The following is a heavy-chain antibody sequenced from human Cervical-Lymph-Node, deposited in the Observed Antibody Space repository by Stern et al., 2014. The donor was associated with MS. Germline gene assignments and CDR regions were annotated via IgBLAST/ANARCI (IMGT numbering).Heavy chain of an antibody. Sequence: QVQLQESGPGLVKPSETLSLTCTVSGGSVTNNDYFWAWIRQPPGKGLEWVGSIHDIGSTYYNPSPRSRATTSIDTSKTQFPLNLNSVTAADTAVYFCAKSTYSSGWYWYFDLWGRGTLVTVSS. V-gene: IGHV4-39*01. CDR2: IHDIGST. CDR1: GGSVTNNDYF. J-gene: IGHJ2*01. CDR3: AKSTYSSGWYWYFDL. D-gene: IGHD3-22*01.